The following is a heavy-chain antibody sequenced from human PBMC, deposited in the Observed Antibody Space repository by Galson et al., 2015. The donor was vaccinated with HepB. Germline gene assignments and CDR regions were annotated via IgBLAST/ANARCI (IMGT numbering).Heavy chain of an antibody. D-gene: IGHD3-3*01. CDR3: ATLYYDFWSGSSLAYYYYYMDA. CDR2: IKRKIDGGTI. J-gene: IGHJ6*03. V-gene: IGHV3-15*01. CDR1: GFTFSGYA. Sequence: SLRLSCAASGFTFSGYAMSWARQAPGKGLEWVGRIKRKIDGGTIDYAAPVKGGFIISRDDSKNMVYMEMNSLKAEDTAVYYCATLYYDFWSGSSLAYYYYYMDAWGKGTTVAVSS.